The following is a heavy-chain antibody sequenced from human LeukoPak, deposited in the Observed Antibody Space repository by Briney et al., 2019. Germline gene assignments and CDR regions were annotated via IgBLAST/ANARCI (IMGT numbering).Heavy chain of an antibody. V-gene: IGHV1-69*13. D-gene: IGHD3-22*01. CDR2: IIPIFGTA. CDR1: GGTFSSYA. J-gene: IGHJ5*02. Sequence: GASVKVSCKASGGTFSSYAISWVRQAPGQGLEWMGGIIPIFGTANYAQKFQGRVTITADESTSTAYMELSSLRSEDTAVYYCASSMIVVRNWFDPWGQGTLVTVSS. CDR3: ASSMIVVRNWFDP.